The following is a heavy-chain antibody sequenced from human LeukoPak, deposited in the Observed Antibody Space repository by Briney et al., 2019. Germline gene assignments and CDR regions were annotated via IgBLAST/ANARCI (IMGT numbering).Heavy chain of an antibody. D-gene: IGHD1-26*01. CDR3: ARGQEDSGSYSFDY. J-gene: IGHJ4*02. Sequence: SETLSLTCAVYGGSFSGYYWSWIRQPPGKGLEWIGEINHSGSTNYNPSLKSRVTISVDTSKNQFSLKLSSVTAADTAVYYCARGQEDSGSYSFDYWGQGTLVTVSS. CDR1: GGSFSGYY. V-gene: IGHV4-34*01. CDR2: INHSGST.